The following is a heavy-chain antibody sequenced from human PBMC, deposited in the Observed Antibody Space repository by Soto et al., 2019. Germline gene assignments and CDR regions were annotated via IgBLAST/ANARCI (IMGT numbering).Heavy chain of an antibody. CDR2: ISGSGGST. D-gene: IGHD3-10*01. CDR3: AKGKGNYGSGSYYPGDAFDI. V-gene: IGHV3-23*01. Sequence: PGGSLRLSCAASGFTFSSYAMSWVRQAPGKGLEWVSAISGSGGSTYYADSVKGRFTISRDNSKNTLYLQMNSLRAEDTAVYYCAKGKGNYGSGSYYPGDAFDIWGQGTMVTVSS. CDR1: GFTFSSYA. J-gene: IGHJ3*02.